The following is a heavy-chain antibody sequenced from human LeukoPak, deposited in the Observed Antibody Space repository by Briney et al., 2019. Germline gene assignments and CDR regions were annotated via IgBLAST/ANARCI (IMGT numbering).Heavy chain of an antibody. CDR2: IYYSGST. J-gene: IGHJ3*02. CDR3: ARVGGITMIVVLITDAFDI. V-gene: IGHV4-39*07. D-gene: IGHD3-22*01. CDR1: GGSISNSSFY. Sequence: SETLSLTCTVSGGSISNSSFYWGWIRQPPGKGLEWIGSIYYSGSTYYNPSLKSRVTISVDTSKNQFSLKLRSVTAADTAVYYCARVGGITMIVVLITDAFDIWGQGTMVTVSS.